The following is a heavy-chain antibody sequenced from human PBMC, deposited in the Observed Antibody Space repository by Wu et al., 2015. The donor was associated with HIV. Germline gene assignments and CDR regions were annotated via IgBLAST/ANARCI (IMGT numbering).Heavy chain of an antibody. CDR3: ARDLAVWFGEGDYYGMDV. J-gene: IGHJ6*02. V-gene: IGHV1-2*02. Sequence: QVQLVQSGAEVKKPGASVKVSCKASGYTFTGYYMHWVRQAPGQGLEWMGWINPNSGGTNYAQKFQGRVTMTRDTSISTAYMELSRLRSDDTAVYYCARDLAVWFGEGDYYGMDVVGPRDHGHRLL. D-gene: IGHD3-10*01. CDR1: GYTFTGYY. CDR2: INPNSGGT.